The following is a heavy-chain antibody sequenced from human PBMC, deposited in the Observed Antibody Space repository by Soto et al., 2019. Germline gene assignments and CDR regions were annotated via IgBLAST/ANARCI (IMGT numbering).Heavy chain of an antibody. D-gene: IGHD2-2*01. J-gene: IGHJ4*02. Sequence: QVQLVQSGAEVKKPGSSVKVSCKASGGTFSNYAITWVRQAPGQGLEWMGGIIPGFGKAKYAQRFQGRVTITAGNSTSTAYMALFSLTSEDTAVYYCTKEREIVVLTLLRLDYWGLGTLVTVTS. CDR3: TKEREIVVLTLLRLDY. V-gene: IGHV1-69*06. CDR2: IIPGFGKA. CDR1: GGTFSNYA.